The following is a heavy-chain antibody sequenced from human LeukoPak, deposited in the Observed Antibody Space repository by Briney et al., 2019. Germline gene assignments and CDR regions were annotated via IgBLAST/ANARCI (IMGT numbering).Heavy chain of an antibody. CDR1: GFTFSYYW. J-gene: IGHJ6*03. CDR3: ARESSGRNRFPNYCYYMDV. CDR2: IKEDGSEN. V-gene: IGHV3-7*01. Sequence: PGGALRLSCAASGFTFSYYWMSWVGQAPGKGREGVADIKEDGSENYSVDSVKGRFTISRDNAKNSLYLQMNSLRAEDTAVYYCARESSGRNRFPNYCYYMDVWGKGTTVTISS. D-gene: IGHD6-19*01.